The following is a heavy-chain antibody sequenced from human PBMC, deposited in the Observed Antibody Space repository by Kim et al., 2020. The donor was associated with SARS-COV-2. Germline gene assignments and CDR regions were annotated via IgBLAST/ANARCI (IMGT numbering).Heavy chain of an antibody. V-gene: IGHV3-21*01. D-gene: IGHD6-6*01. CDR2: IRSTSTYI. CDR1: GFTFSSYS. CDR3: ARGSSSWSTESYFEY. J-gene: IGHJ4*03. Sequence: GGSLRLSFAASGFTFSSYSMNWVRQAPGKGLVWVSSIRSTSTYIYYADSVKGRFTISRDNAKNSLYLQMNSLRAEDTAVYYCARGSSSWSTESYFEYWG.